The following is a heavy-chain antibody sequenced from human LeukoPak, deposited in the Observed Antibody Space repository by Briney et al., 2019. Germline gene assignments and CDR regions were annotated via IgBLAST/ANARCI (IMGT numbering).Heavy chain of an antibody. D-gene: IGHD3-10*01. J-gene: IGHJ4*02. Sequence: ASVKVSCKASGYTFTAYYIHWMRQAPGQGLEWMGWISAYNGDTNYAQNLQGRVTMTTDTSTSTAYMDLRSLRSDDTAVYYCARGGYYGSGSFPDYWGQGTLVTVSS. CDR3: ARGGYYGSGSFPDY. CDR1: GYTFTAYY. CDR2: ISAYNGDT. V-gene: IGHV1-18*04.